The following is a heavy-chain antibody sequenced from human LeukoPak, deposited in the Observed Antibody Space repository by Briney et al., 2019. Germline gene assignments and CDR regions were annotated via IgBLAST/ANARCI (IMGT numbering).Heavy chain of an antibody. CDR3: ARHGYYYGSGSYSFDY. CDR1: GGSISSSSYY. V-gene: IGHV4-39*01. J-gene: IGHJ4*02. Sequence: PSETLSLTCTVSGGSISSSSYYWGWIRQSPGKGLEWIGSIYYSGSNYYNPSLKSRVTVSVDTSKNQFSLKLSSVTAADTAVYYFARHGYYYGSGSYSFDYWGQGTLVTVSS. CDR2: IYYSGSN. D-gene: IGHD3-10*01.